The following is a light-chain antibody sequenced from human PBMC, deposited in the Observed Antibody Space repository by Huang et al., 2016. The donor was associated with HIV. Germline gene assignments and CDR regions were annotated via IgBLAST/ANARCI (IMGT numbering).Light chain of an antibody. J-gene: IGKJ1*01. CDR1: QTVSNDY. V-gene: IGKV3-20*01. CDR2: AAS. Sequence: EIVLTQSPGTLSLSPGQRLTLSCRASQTVSNDYLAWYRQKPGQSPRLLIYAASPRAAGIPDRFSGSGSATDFILTVSRLEPEDSAVYYCQQYALSPWTFGHGTKVEI. CDR3: QQYALSPWT.